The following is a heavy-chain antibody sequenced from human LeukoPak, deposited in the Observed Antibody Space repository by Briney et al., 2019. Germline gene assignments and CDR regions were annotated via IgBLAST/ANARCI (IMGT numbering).Heavy chain of an antibody. CDR1: GFSFSDYY. D-gene: IGHD1-1*01. CDR2: ITSSGSTV. J-gene: IGHJ3*02. Sequence: GGSLRLSCAASGFSFSDYYMTWIRQAPGQGLGWVSYITSSGSTVFYADSVKGRLTISRDNAKKSLYLQMNSLRAEDTAVYYCARAWNDAFDIWGQGTMVTVSS. V-gene: IGHV3-11*04. CDR3: ARAWNDAFDI.